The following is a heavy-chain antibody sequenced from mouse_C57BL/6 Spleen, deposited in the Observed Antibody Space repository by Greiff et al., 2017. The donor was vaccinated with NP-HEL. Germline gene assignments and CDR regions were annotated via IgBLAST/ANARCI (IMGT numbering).Heavy chain of an antibody. CDR3: ARSSIYDGYSWYFDV. D-gene: IGHD2-3*01. CDR2: IRNKANGYTT. V-gene: IGHV7-3*01. Sequence: EVKVVESGGGLVQPGGSLSLSCAASGFTFTDYYMSWVRQPPGKALEWLGFIRNKANGYTTEYSASVKGRFTISRDNSQSILYLQMNALRAEDSATYYCARSSIYDGYSWYFDVWGTGTTVTVSS. J-gene: IGHJ1*03. CDR1: GFTFTDYY.